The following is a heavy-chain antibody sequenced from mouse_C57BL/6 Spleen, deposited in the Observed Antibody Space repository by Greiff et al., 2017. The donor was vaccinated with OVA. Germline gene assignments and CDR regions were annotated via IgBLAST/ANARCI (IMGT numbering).Heavy chain of an antibody. CDR1: GYTFTSYW. CDR3: ARRGNWYDVDY. D-gene: IGHD2-14*01. V-gene: IGHV1-69*01. Sequence: QVQLKQPGAELVMPGASVKLSCKASGYTFTSYWMHWVKQRPGQGLEWIGEIDPSDSYTNYNQKFKGKSTLTVDKSSSTAYMQLSSLTSEDSAVYYCARRGNWYDVDYWGPGTTVTVSS. CDR2: IDPSDSYT. J-gene: IGHJ2*01.